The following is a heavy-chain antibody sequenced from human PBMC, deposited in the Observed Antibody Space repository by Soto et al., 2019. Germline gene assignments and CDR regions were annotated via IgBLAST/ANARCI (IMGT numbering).Heavy chain of an antibody. J-gene: IGHJ4*02. Sequence: QVQLVESGGGVVQPGRSLRLSCAASGFTFSSYAMHWVRQAPGKGLEWVAVISYDGSNKYYADSVKGRFTISRDNSKNTLYLQMNSLRAEDTAVYYCARVFDDGDYPSYFDYWGQGTLVTVSS. D-gene: IGHD4-17*01. V-gene: IGHV3-30-3*01. CDR3: ARVFDDGDYPSYFDY. CDR1: GFTFSSYA. CDR2: ISYDGSNK.